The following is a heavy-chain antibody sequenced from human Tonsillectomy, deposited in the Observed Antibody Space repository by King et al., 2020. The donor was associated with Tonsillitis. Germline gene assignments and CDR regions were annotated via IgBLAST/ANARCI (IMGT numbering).Heavy chain of an antibody. CDR2: IIPIFGTA. V-gene: IGHV1-69*01. J-gene: IGHJ3*02. CDR3: ARRNYYDSPLGAFDI. CDR1: GGTFSSYA. Sequence: VQLVESGAEVKKPGSSVKVSCKASGGTFSSYAIRWVRQAPGQGLEWMGGIIPIFGTANSAQKFQGRVTFTADESTSTADMELSSLRSEDTAVYYCARRNYYDSPLGAFDIWGQGTMVTVSS. D-gene: IGHD3-22*01.